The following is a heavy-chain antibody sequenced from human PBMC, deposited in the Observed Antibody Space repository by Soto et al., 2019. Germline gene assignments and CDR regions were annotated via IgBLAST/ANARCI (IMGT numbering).Heavy chain of an antibody. J-gene: IGHJ4*02. CDR1: GYSINSGNY. Sequence: PSETLSLTCAVSGYSINSGNYWGWIRQPPGKGLEWIGYIYYSGSTYYNPSLKSRVTISVDTSKNQFSLKLSSVTAADTAVYYCARLIIAHTLGDEIYLEPIFDYWGQGTLVTVS. D-gene: IGHD3-16*01. CDR3: ARLIIAHTLGDEIYLEPIFDY. CDR2: IYYSGST. V-gene: IGHV4-38-2*01.